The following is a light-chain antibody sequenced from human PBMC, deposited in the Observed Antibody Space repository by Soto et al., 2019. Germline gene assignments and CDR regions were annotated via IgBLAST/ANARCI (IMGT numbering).Light chain of an antibody. V-gene: IGLV1-47*01. J-gene: IGLJ2*01. CDR3: ATWDDSLSGVV. CDR1: SSNIGSNY. CDR2: RNN. Sequence: QSVLTQPPSASETPGQRVTISCSGSSSNIGSNYVYWYQQLPGTAPKVLIYRNNQRPSGVPDRISGSKSGTSASLAISGLRCEDEADYYCATWDDSLSGVVFGGGTKVTVL.